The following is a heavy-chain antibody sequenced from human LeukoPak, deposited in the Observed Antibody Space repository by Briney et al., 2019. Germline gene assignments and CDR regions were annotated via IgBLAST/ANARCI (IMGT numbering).Heavy chain of an antibody. CDR2: IYYRGST. J-gene: IGHJ3*02. V-gene: IGHV4-59*01. Sequence: SETLSLTCTVSGGSISNYHWSWIRQPPGKGLGWIGYIYYRGSTKYNPSLESRVTISVDMSKNQFSLKLNSVTAADTAVYYCVRVQADGHSDIWGQGAMVTVSS. CDR3: VRVQADGHSDI. CDR1: GGSISNYH. D-gene: IGHD5-24*01.